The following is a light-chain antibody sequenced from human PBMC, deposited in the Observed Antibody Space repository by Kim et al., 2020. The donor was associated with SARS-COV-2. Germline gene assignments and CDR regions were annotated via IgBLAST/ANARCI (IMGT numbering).Light chain of an antibody. V-gene: IGKV4-1*01. J-gene: IGKJ4*01. CDR2: WAS. CDR3: QQYFSTPLT. CDR1: QSVFLSSNNKNY. Sequence: DIVMTQSPDSLAVSLGERATINCKSSQSVFLSSNNKNYLVWYQQKPGQPPKLLIYWASTRESGVPDRFSGSGSGTDFTLTISSLQAEDVAVYYCQQYFSTPLTFGGGTKLEI.